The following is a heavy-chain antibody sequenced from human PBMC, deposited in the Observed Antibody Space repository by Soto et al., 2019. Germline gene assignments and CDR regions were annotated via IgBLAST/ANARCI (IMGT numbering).Heavy chain of an antibody. CDR2: INHSGST. CDR1: GGSFSGYY. Sequence: SETLSLTCAVYGGSFSGYYWSWIRQPPGEGLEWIGEINHSGSTNYNPSLKSRVTISVDTSKNQFSLKLSSVTAADTAVYYCARGGGDVVVPAATNYYYYYMDVWGKGTTVT. J-gene: IGHJ6*03. D-gene: IGHD2-2*01. V-gene: IGHV4-34*01. CDR3: ARGGGDVVVPAATNYYYYYMDV.